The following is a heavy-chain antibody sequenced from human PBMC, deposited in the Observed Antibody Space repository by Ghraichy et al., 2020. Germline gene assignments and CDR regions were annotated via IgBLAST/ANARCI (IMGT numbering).Heavy chain of an antibody. J-gene: IGHJ4*02. V-gene: IGHV3-15*01. CDR1: GFTFSNAW. D-gene: IGHD2-15*01. CDR3: TTAIVVVAATRVY. CDR2: IKSKTDGGTT. Sequence: GESLNISCAASGFTFSNAWMSWVRQAPGKGLEWVGRIKSKTDGGTTDYAAPVKGRFTISRDDSKNTLYLQMNSLKTEDTAVYYCTTAIVVVAATRVYWGQGTLVTVSS.